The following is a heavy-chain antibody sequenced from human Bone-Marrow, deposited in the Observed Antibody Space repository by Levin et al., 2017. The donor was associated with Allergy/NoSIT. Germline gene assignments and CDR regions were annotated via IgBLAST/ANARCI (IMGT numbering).Heavy chain of an antibody. D-gene: IGHD6-19*01. CDR1: GFTFSSYS. Sequence: LGESLKISCAASGFTFSSYSMSWVRQAPGKGLEWVSYISSSSSIYYADSAKGRFTISRDNAKNSLYLQMDSLRDEDTAVYYCASGYSSGWYGIDYWGQGTLVTVSS. CDR2: ISSSSSI. J-gene: IGHJ4*02. CDR3: ASGYSSGWYGIDY. V-gene: IGHV3-48*02.